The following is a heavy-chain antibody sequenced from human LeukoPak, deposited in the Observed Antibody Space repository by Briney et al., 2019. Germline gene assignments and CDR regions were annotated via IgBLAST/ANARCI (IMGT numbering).Heavy chain of an antibody. CDR3: ARDRNLGYGDSFDY. Sequence: SSETLSLTCAVYGGSFSGYYWSWIRQPPGKGLEWVSSISSSSSYIYYADSVKGRFTISRDNAKNSLYLQMNSLRAEDTAVYYCARDRNLGYGDSFDYWGQGTLVTVSS. V-gene: IGHV3-21*01. CDR1: GGSFSGYY. CDR2: ISSSSSYI. D-gene: IGHD4-17*01. J-gene: IGHJ4*02.